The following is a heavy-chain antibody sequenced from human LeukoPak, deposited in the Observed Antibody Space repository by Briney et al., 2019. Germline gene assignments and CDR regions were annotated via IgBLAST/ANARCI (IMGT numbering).Heavy chain of an antibody. D-gene: IGHD2-15*01. J-gene: IGHJ4*02. V-gene: IGHV3-23*01. CDR2: ITARGTTT. Sequence: PGGSLRLSCAASGFTFSSHAMTWVRQAPGKGLQCVPTITARGTTTQYADSVKGRFTISRDNSKNTLYLQMNSLRAEDTAVYYCAKGTREYCSGGTCYPFDFWGQGTLVTVSS. CDR3: AKGTREYCSGGTCYPFDF. CDR1: GFTFSSHA.